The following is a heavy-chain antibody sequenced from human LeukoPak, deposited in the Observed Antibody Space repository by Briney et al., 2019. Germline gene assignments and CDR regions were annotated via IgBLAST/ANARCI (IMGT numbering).Heavy chain of an antibody. CDR1: GGSFSGYY. Sequence: SETLSLTCAVYGGSFSGYYWSWIRQPPGKGLEWIGEINHSGSTNYNPSLKSRVTISVDTSKNQFSLKLSSVTAADTALYYCAKDMCSSTGCHEFDYWGQGTLVTVSS. D-gene: IGHD2-2*01. V-gene: IGHV4-34*01. CDR3: AKDMCSSTGCHEFDY. J-gene: IGHJ4*02. CDR2: INHSGST.